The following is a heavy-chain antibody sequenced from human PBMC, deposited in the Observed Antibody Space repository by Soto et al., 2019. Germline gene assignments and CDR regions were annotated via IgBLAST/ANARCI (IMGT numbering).Heavy chain of an antibody. Sequence: GALRLSSVASGFDFRSYEMNCVLQAPGKGLEWVSNIRANDESIYYADSVKGRVSVSRDNAKNSLFLEMNSLRVDDTAVYYCARETLRDAIDIWGQGTMVTVSS. CDR3: ARETLRDAIDI. CDR2: IRANDESI. V-gene: IGHV3-48*03. CDR1: GFDFRSYE. J-gene: IGHJ3*02.